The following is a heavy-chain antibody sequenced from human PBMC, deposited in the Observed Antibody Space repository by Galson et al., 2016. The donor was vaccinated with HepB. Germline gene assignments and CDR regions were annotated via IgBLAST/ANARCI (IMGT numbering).Heavy chain of an antibody. CDR3: ARGVPKNYYDNNGYHYLPSDYYHSMDV. CDR1: GGTFSSYA. V-gene: IGHV1-69*06. CDR2: IVPIFGTP. J-gene: IGHJ6*02. Sequence: SVKVSCKASGGTFSSYAISWVRQAPGQGLEWMGGIVPIFGTPNYAQKFQVRVTITADKSTSTAYMELSSLRSEDTAVYYCARGVPKNYYDNNGYHYLPSDYYHSMDVWGQGTTVTVSS. D-gene: IGHD3-22*01.